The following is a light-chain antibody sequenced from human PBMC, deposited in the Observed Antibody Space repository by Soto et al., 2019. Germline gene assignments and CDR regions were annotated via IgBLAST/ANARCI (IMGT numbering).Light chain of an antibody. CDR2: GVS. J-gene: IGKJ2*01. CDR3: QQYNEWPPYT. V-gene: IGKV3-15*01. Sequence: EIVMTQSPATLSVSPGERVTLSCRASQGVSTNLAWYQQKPGQAPRLLIYGVSTRATGIPARFSGSGSETEFTLTISSQQSEDFAVYYCQQYNEWPPYTFGQGTKLEIK. CDR1: QGVSTN.